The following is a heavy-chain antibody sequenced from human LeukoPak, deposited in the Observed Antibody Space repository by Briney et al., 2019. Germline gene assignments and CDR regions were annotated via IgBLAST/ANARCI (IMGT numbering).Heavy chain of an antibody. D-gene: IGHD3-10*01. Sequence: GSLRLSCAASGFTFSSYEMNWVRQAPGRGLEWVSSISSSSSYIYYTDSVKGRFTISRDNAKKSLYLQMNSLRAEDTAVYYCARVGGITLALAPSPFPDYNYYYMDVWGKGTTVTVSS. CDR3: ARVGGITLALAPSPFPDYNYYYMDV. CDR2: ISSSSSYI. CDR1: GFTFSSYE. V-gene: IGHV3-21*01. J-gene: IGHJ6*03.